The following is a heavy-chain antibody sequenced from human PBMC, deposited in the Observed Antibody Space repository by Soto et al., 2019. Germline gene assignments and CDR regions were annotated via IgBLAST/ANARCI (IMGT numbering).Heavy chain of an antibody. CDR2: ISYDGSNK. Sequence: QVQLVESGGGVVQPGRSLRLSCAASGFTFETYAMHWVRLAPGKGLEWMAVISYDGSNKYYADSVKGRFTISRDNSKNTLYMQMNILRPEDTGIYSCAQDHIVGADPDYWGQGSLVTVSS. CDR3: AQDHIVGADPDY. J-gene: IGHJ4*02. CDR1: GFTFETYA. V-gene: IGHV3-30*18. D-gene: IGHD1-26*01.